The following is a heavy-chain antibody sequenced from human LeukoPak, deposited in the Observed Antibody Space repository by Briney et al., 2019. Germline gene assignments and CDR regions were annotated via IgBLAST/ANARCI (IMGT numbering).Heavy chain of an antibody. V-gene: IGHV3-7*01. J-gene: IGHJ6*02. D-gene: IGHD1-1*01. CDR1: GFTFSNFW. Sequence: PGGSLRLSCAASGFTFSNFWMGWVRQAPGKGLEWVANIKQDEREKYYVDSVRGRFTVSRDNAQNSLYLQMSSLRAEDTAVYYCARVRTAGTKYGMDVWGQGTTVTVSS. CDR2: IKQDEREK. CDR3: ARVRTAGTKYGMDV.